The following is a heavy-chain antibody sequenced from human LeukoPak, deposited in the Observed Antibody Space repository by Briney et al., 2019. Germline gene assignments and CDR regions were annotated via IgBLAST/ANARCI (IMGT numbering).Heavy chain of an antibody. CDR2: IHDSGST. J-gene: IGHJ4*02. CDR1: GGSINNYY. V-gene: IGHV4-59*08. Sequence: SETLSLTCTVSGGSINNYYWSWIRQSPEKGLEWIGYIHDSGSTSYNPSLKSRVTISVDTSKNQFSLELSSVTAADTAVYYCVRLDAAAGRYLQFYYWGQGTLVTVSS. CDR3: VRLDAAAGRYLQFYY. D-gene: IGHD5-24*01.